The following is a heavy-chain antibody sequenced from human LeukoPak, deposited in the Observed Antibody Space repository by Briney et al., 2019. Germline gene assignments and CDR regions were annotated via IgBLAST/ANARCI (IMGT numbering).Heavy chain of an antibody. J-gene: IGHJ4*02. V-gene: IGHV3-9*03. CDR1: GFTFDDYA. D-gene: IGHD5-18*01. CDR2: ISWNSGTI. CDR3: AKDLYRGEDIAMVTFDY. Sequence: GGSLRLSCAASGFTFDDYAMHWVRQAPGKGLEWVSSISWNSGTIGYADSVKGRFTISRDNAKNSLYLQMNSLRAEDMALYYCAKDLYRGEDIAMVTFDYWGQGTLVTVSS.